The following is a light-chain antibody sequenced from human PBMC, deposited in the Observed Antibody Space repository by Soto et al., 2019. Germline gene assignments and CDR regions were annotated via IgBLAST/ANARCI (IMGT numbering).Light chain of an antibody. CDR3: VLYMGSGIRV. CDR2: TTN. Sequence: QAVVTQAPSFSVSPGGTVTLTCGLSSGSVSTSYYHSWYQQTPGQAPRTLIFTTNTRASGVPDRFSGSILGNKAALTITGAQADDESDYYCVLYMGSGIRVFGGGTKLTVL. J-gene: IGLJ3*02. V-gene: IGLV8-61*01. CDR1: SGSVSTSYY.